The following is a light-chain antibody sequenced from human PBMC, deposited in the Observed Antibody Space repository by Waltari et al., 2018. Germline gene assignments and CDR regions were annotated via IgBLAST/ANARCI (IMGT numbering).Light chain of an antibody. CDR2: DVN. CDR3: CSYAGYYTV. J-gene: IGLJ3*02. V-gene: IGLV2-11*01. CDR1: SSDVGGYNF. Sequence: QSALTQPRSVSGSPGQLVTISCTGTSSDVGGYNFVSWYQQYPGKAPKLMIYDVNKRPSGVPDRFSGSKSGNTASLIISGLQTEDEADYYCCSYAGYYTVFGGGTKLTVL.